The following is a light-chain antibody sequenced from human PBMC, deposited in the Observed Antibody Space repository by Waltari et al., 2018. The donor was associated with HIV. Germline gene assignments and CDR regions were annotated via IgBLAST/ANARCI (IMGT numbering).Light chain of an antibody. V-gene: IGLV2-8*01. Sequence: QSALTPPPSASGSPGQSVTLSCTGTSSDVGGYNYVSWPQQHPGKAPKLMIYDVIKRPSGVPDRFSGSKSGNTASLTVSGLQPEDEADYYCSSHAGSKVVFGGGTRLTVL. CDR3: SSHAGSKVV. CDR2: DVI. J-gene: IGLJ2*01. CDR1: SSDVGGYNY.